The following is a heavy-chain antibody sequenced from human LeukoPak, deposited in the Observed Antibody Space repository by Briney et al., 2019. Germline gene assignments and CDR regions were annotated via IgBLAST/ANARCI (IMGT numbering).Heavy chain of an antibody. Sequence: SETLSLTCAVYGGSFSGYYWSWIRQPPGKGLEWIGEINHSGSTNYNPSLKSRVTISVDTSKNQFSLKLSSVTAADTAVYYCARLPDSSGYYGIDYWGQGTLVTVSS. D-gene: IGHD3-22*01. J-gene: IGHJ4*02. CDR3: ARLPDSSGYYGIDY. CDR1: GGSFSGYY. V-gene: IGHV4-34*01. CDR2: INHSGST.